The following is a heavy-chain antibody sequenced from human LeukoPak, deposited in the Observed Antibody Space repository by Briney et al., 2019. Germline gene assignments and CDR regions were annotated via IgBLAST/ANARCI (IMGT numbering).Heavy chain of an antibody. CDR3: AKSSNPYFDY. J-gene: IGHJ4*02. CDR2: ISGSGGST. V-gene: IGHV3-23*01. CDR1: GFTFSSYS. Sequence: GGSLRLSCAASGFTFSSYSMNWVRQAPGKGLEWVSAISGSGGSTYYADSVKGRFTISRDNSKNTLYLQMNSLRAEDTAVYYCAKSSNPYFDYWGQGTLVTVSS.